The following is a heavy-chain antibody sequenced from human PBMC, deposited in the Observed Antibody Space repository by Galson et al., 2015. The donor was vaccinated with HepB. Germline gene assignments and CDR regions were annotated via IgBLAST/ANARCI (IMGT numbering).Heavy chain of an antibody. Sequence: SLRLSCAASGFTVSSNYMSWVRQAPGKGLEWVSVIYSGGSTYYEDSVKGRFTISRDNSKNTLYLQMNSLRAEDTAVYYCARGYSGYSSGWGAFDIWGQGTMLTVSS. CDR2: IYSGGST. CDR1: GFTVSSNY. D-gene: IGHD6-19*01. J-gene: IGHJ3*02. CDR3: ARGYSGYSSGWGAFDI. V-gene: IGHV3-53*05.